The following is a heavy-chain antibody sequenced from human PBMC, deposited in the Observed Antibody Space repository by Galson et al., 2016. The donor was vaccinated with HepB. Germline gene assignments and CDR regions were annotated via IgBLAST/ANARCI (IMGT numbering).Heavy chain of an antibody. Sequence: SLRLSCAASGFTVRSNYMAWVRQAPGKGLAWVSTLYNADSYYADSVKDRFTISRDESTNTLFLQMSGLTAEDTAVYYCARVKGGTLLGYWFEPWGQGTLVTVSS. V-gene: IGHV3-53*01. D-gene: IGHD6-13*01. CDR1: GFTVRSNY. J-gene: IGHJ5*02. CDR3: ARVKGGTLLGYWFEP. CDR2: LYNADS.